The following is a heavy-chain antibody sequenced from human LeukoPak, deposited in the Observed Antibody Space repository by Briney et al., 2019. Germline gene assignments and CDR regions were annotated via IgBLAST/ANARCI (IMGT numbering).Heavy chain of an antibody. CDR1: GFTFSSYA. CDR2: ISGSGGST. D-gene: IGHD4-11*01. J-gene: IGHJ6*02. CDR3: AKGTTVTAYYYGMDV. V-gene: IGHV3-23*01. Sequence: PGGSLRLSCAASGFTFSSYAMSWVRQAPGKGLEWASAISGSGGSTYYADSVKGRFTISRDNSKNTLYLQMNSLRAEDTAVYYCAKGTTVTAYYYGMDVWGQGTTVTVSS.